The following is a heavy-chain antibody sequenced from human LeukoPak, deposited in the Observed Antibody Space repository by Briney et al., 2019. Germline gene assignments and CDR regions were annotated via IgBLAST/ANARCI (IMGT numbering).Heavy chain of an antibody. Sequence: ASVKVSCKASGGTFSSYAISWVRQAPGQGLEWMGRIIPILGIANYAQKFQGRVTITADKSTSTAYMELSSLRSEDTAVYYCARDSGDYYDSSGYDYWGQGTLVTVSS. J-gene: IGHJ4*02. CDR1: GGTFSSYA. D-gene: IGHD3-22*01. V-gene: IGHV1-69*04. CDR3: ARDSGDYYDSSGYDY. CDR2: IIPILGIA.